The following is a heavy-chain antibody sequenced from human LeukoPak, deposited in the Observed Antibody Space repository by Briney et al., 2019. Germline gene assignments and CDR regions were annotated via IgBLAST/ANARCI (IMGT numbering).Heavy chain of an antibody. V-gene: IGHV3-33*01. CDR1: GFTFSSYG. CDR2: IWYDGSNK. CDR3: ARLRWGSGSLPPYD. D-gene: IGHD3-10*01. J-gene: IGHJ4*02. Sequence: PGGSLRLSCAASGFTFSSYGMHWVRQAPGKGLEWVAVIWYDGSNKYYADSVKGRFTISRDNSKNTLYLQMNSLRAEDTAVYYCARLRWGSGSLPPYDWGQGTLVTVSS.